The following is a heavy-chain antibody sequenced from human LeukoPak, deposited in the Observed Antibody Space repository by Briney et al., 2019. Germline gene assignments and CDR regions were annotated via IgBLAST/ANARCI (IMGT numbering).Heavy chain of an antibody. Sequence: GGSLRLSCAASGFTFSGSAMHWVRQASGKGLEWVGRIRSKPNSYATAYAASVRGRFTISRDDSKNTAYLQMNSLKTEDTAVYYCTRGSTTVTTDFDYWGQGTLVTVSS. D-gene: IGHD4-17*01. CDR2: IRSKPNSYAT. CDR3: TRGSTTVTTDFDY. CDR1: GFTFSGSA. V-gene: IGHV3-73*01. J-gene: IGHJ4*02.